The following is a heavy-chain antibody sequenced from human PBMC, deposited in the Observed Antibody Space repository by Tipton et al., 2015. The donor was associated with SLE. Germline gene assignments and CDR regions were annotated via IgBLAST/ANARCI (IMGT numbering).Heavy chain of an antibody. CDR3: ARGSPLVPGLIDY. J-gene: IGHJ4*02. Sequence: TLSLTCTVSGGSISSGGYYWSWIRQHPGKGLEWIGYIYYSGSTYYNPSLKSRVTISVDTSKNQFSLKLSSVTAADTAVYYCARGSPLVPGLIDYWGQGTLVTVSS. D-gene: IGHD2-2*01. V-gene: IGHV4-31*03. CDR1: GGSISSGGYY. CDR2: IYYSGST.